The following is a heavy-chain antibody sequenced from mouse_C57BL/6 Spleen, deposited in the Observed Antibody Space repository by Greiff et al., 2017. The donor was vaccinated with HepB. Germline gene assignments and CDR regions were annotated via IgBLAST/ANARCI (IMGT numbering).Heavy chain of an antibody. CDR2: IYPGSGST. V-gene: IGHV1-55*01. CDR3: ASNYGSRQPSWFAY. Sequence: QVQLQQPGAELVKPGASVKMSCKASGFTFTSYWITWVKQRPGQGLEWIGDIYPGSGSTNYNEKFKSKGILTVDTSSSTVYMQLSSLTSADSAVYYCASNYGSRQPSWFAYWGQGTLVTVSA. J-gene: IGHJ3*01. CDR1: GFTFTSYW. D-gene: IGHD1-1*01.